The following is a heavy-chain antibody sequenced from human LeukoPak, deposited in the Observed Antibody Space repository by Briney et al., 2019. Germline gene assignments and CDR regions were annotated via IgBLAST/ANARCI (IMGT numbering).Heavy chain of an antibody. J-gene: IGHJ4*02. Sequence: GGSLRLSCAASGFTFSSYGMHWVRQAPGKGLEWVAVISYDGSNKYYADSVKGRFTISRDNSKNTLYLQMNSLRAEDTAVYYCARTIIAAAVPNPFNYWGQGTLVTVSS. V-gene: IGHV3-30*03. CDR1: GFTFSSYG. CDR3: ARTIIAAAVPNPFNY. CDR2: ISYDGSNK. D-gene: IGHD6-13*01.